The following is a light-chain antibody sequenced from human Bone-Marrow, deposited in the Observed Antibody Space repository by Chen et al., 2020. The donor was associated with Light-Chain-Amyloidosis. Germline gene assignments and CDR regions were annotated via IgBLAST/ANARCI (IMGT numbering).Light chain of an antibody. CDR2: AAS. Sequence: DIQMTQSPSTLSAFVGDRVTITCRASQSINSRLAWYQQKPVKAPELLIYAASTLASGVTSRFSGSGSGTEFTLTISSLQPDDFATYYCQQYNDYPVTFGLGTKLEIK. J-gene: IGKJ2*01. V-gene: IGKV1-5*03. CDR3: QQYNDYPVT. CDR1: QSINSR.